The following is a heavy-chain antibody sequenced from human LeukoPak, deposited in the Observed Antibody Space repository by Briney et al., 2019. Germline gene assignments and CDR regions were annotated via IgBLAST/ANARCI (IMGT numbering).Heavy chain of an antibody. V-gene: IGHV4-39*01. CDR3: ARQYYYNRAIYSKLDY. CDR1: GGSITNSYY. J-gene: IGHJ4*02. Sequence: PSETLSLTCTVSGGSITNSYYWAWIRQPPGKGLEWIGSMYYSASTYYNPSLKSRVTISVDTSKNQFSLKLSSVTAADTAVYYCARQYYYNRAIYSKLDYWGQGTLVTVSS. D-gene: IGHD3-22*01. CDR2: MYYSAST.